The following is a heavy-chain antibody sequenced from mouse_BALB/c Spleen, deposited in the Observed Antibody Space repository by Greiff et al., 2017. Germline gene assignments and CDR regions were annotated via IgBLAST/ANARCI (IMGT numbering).Heavy chain of an antibody. V-gene: IGHV5-9-3*01. J-gene: IGHJ1*01. CDR2: ISSGGSYT. CDR3: ARQGITTVEGGYFDV. Sequence: EVKLMESGGGLVKPGGSLKLSCAASGFTFSSYAMSWVRQTPEKRLEWVATISSGGSYTYYPDSVKGRFTISRDNAKNTLYLQMSSLRSEDTAMYYCARQGITTVEGGYFDVWGAGTTVTVSS. D-gene: IGHD1-1*01. CDR1: GFTFSSYA.